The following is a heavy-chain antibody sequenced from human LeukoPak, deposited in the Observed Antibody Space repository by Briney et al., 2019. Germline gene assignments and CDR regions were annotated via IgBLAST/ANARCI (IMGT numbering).Heavy chain of an antibody. Sequence: ASVKVSCEASGYTFTGYYMHWVRQAPGQGLEWMGRINPNSGGTNYAQKFQGRVTVTRDTSISTAYMELSRLRSDDTAVYYCARGPYIAAAGVDYWGQGTLVTVSS. V-gene: IGHV1-2*06. D-gene: IGHD6-13*01. CDR1: GYTFTGYY. CDR3: ARGPYIAAAGVDY. CDR2: INPNSGGT. J-gene: IGHJ4*02.